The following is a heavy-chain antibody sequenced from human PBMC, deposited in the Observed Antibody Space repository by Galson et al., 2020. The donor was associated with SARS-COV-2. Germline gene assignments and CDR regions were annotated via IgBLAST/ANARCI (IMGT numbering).Heavy chain of an antibody. D-gene: IGHD6-13*01. CDR2: INHSGST. J-gene: IGHJ4*02. CDR3: ARGASSRSSSWINPFGY. V-gene: IGHV4-34*01. Sequence: SETLSLTCAVYGGSFSGYYWSWIRQPPGKGLEWIGEINHSGSTNYNPSLKSRVTISVDTSKNQFSLKLSSVTAADTAVYYCARGASSRSSSWINPFGYWGQGTLVTVSS. CDR1: GGSFSGYY.